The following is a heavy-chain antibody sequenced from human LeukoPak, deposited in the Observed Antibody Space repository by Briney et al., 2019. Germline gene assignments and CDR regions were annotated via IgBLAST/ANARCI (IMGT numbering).Heavy chain of an antibody. CDR1: GGSISSYY. V-gene: IGHV4-59*01. Sequence: PSETLSLTCTVSGGSISSYYWSWIRQPPGKGLEWIGYIYYSGSTNYNPSLKSRVTISVDTSKNQFSLKLSSVTAADTAVYYCARGGSSSQLYFDYWGQGTLVTVSS. D-gene: IGHD6-13*01. CDR2: IYYSGST. CDR3: ARGGSSSQLYFDY. J-gene: IGHJ4*02.